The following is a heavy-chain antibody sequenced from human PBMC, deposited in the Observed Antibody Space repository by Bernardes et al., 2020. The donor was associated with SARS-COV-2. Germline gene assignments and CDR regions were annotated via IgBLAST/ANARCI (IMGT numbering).Heavy chain of an antibody. V-gene: IGHV3-64D*06. D-gene: IGHD6-19*01. CDR1: GFTFSSYS. CDR3: VKADYKFFWPSSGWGGHFFDN. CDR2: ISSDGDNK. J-gene: IGHJ4*02. Sequence: GGSLRLSFSASGFTFSSYSMHWVRQAPGKGLEYVSGISSDGDNKQYADYVEDRFTISRDNSKDTLYLQLTSLRLEDTAVYYCVKADYKFFWPSSGWGGHFFDNWGQGSLLTVSS.